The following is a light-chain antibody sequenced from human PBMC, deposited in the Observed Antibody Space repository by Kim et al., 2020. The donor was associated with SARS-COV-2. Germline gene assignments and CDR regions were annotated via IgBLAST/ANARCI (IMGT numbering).Light chain of an antibody. CDR3: QAWDSSTARYV. Sequence: SYELTQPPSVSVSPGQTASITCSGDKLGDKYACLYQQKPGQSPVLVIYQDSKRPSGIPERFSGSNSGNTATLTISGTQAMDEADYYCQAWDSSTARYVFG. V-gene: IGLV3-1*01. CDR2: QDS. J-gene: IGLJ1*01. CDR1: KLGDKY.